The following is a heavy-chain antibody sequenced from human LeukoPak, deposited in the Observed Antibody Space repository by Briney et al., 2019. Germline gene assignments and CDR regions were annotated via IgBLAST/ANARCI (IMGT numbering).Heavy chain of an antibody. J-gene: IGHJ5*02. V-gene: IGHV1-69*13. CDR2: IIPIFGTA. D-gene: IGHD3-3*01. CDR3: ASRDFWSGYYSHWFDP. Sequence: SVKVSCKASGYTFTSYYMHWVRQAPGQGLEWMGGIIPIFGTANYAQKFQGRVTITADESTSTAYMELSSLRSEDTAVYYCASRDFWSGYYSHWFDPWGQGTLVTVSS. CDR1: GYTFTSYY.